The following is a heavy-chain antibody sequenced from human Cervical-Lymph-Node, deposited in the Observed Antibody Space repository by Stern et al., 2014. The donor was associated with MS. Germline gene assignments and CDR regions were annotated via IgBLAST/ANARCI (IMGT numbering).Heavy chain of an antibody. J-gene: IGHJ1*01. Sequence: EVQLVESGGGLVQPGGSLRLSCAATGFTFSSYAMNWVRQAPGKGLEWVSVISDNADTTYYADSVKGRFTISRDNSKNTLYLQMISLRAEDTAVYYCAKDQQPVVVMSPFQHWGQGTLVTASS. CDR3: AKDQQPVVVMSPFQH. D-gene: IGHD3-22*01. CDR1: GFTFSSYA. V-gene: IGHV3-23*04. CDR2: ISDNADTT.